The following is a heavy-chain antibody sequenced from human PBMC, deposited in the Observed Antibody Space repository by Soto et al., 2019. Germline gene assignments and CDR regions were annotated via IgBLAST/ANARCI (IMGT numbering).Heavy chain of an antibody. CDR2: IIPIFGTA. CDR1: GGTFSSYA. Sequence: GASVKVSCKASGGTFSSYAISWVRQAPGQGLEWMGGIIPIFGTANYAQKFQGRVTITADESTSTAYMELSSLRSEDTAVYYCARPTYYYDSSGPPAYWGQGTLVTVSS. D-gene: IGHD3-22*01. V-gene: IGHV1-69*13. J-gene: IGHJ4*02. CDR3: ARPTYYYDSSGPPAY.